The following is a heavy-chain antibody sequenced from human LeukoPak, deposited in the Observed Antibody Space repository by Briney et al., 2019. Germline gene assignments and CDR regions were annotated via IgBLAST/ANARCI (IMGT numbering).Heavy chain of an antibody. J-gene: IGHJ4*02. Sequence: GASVKVPCKASGYTFTGYYMHWVRQAPGQGLEWMGWINPNSGGTNYAQKFQGRVTMTRDTSISTAYMELSRLRSDDTAVYYCARWVVVVAATDYWGQGTLVTVSS. CDR2: INPNSGGT. D-gene: IGHD2-15*01. CDR1: GYTFTGYY. CDR3: ARWVVVVAATDY. V-gene: IGHV1-2*02.